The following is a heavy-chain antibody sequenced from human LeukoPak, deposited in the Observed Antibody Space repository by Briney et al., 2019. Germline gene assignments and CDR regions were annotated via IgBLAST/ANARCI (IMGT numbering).Heavy chain of an antibody. J-gene: IGHJ6*03. CDR3: ARDIVVVIAKGYYMDV. CDR1: GYTFTSYG. V-gene: IGHV1-18*01. CDR2: ISAYNGNT. Sequence: GASVKVSCKASGYTFTSYGISWVRQAPGQGLEWMGWISAYNGNTNYAQKLQGRVTMTTDTSTSTAYMELRSLRSDDTAVYYCARDIVVVIAKGYYMDVWGKGTTVTVS. D-gene: IGHD2-21*01.